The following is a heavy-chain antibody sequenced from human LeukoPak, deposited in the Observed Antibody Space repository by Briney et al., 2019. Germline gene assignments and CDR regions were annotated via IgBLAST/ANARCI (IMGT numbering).Heavy chain of an antibody. CDR2: INHSGST. V-gene: IGHV4-34*01. CDR3: ARAPWSGSYYGY. Sequence: SETLSLTCAVYGGSFSGYYWSWIRQPPGKGLEWIGEINHSGSTNYNPSLKSRGTISVDTSKNQFSLKLSSVTAADTAVYYCARAPWSGSYYGYWGQGTLVTVSS. D-gene: IGHD1-26*01. J-gene: IGHJ4*02. CDR1: GGSFSGYY.